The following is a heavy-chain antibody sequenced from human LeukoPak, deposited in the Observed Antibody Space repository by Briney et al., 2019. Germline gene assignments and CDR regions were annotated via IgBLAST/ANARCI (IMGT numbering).Heavy chain of an antibody. D-gene: IGHD5-18*01. CDR2: ISSDGGDK. CDR1: GYIFHVYG. CDR3: ARWLGYGYGLDC. V-gene: IGHV3-33*08. J-gene: IGHJ4*02. Sequence: PGGSLRLSCAASGYIFHVYGMVWVRQAPGKGLEWVAIISSDGGDKYYADSVKGRFTISRDNAKDSLYLQMNSLRADDTAVYYCARWLGYGYGLDCWGQGTLVTVSS.